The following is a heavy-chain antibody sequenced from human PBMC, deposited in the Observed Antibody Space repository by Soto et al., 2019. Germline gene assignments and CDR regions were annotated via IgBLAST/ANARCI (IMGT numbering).Heavy chain of an antibody. CDR1: GGTFSSYA. V-gene: IGHV1-69*12. J-gene: IGHJ4*02. Sequence: QVQLVQSGAEVRQPASSVKVSCKTSGGTFSSYAISWVRQAPGQGREWMGGIVPIVDTSTYAQKFQGSVTITADESTSTVYMELSSLSSDDTAVYYCMRVVAIPGYPDNWGQGTLGTVSS. CDR3: MRVVAIPGYPDN. CDR2: IVPIVDTS. D-gene: IGHD5-12*01.